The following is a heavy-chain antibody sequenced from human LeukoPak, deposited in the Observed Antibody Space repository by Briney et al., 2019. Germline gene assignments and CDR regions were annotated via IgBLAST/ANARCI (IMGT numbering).Heavy chain of an antibody. J-gene: IGHJ4*02. CDR3: AKGGFYYASGSYYNRYFFDY. D-gene: IGHD3-10*01. CDR1: GSTFSSYW. Sequence: GGSLRLSCAASGSTFSSYWMHWVRQAPGKGLMWVSRINTDGSSTSYADSVKGRFTISRDNAKNTLYLQMNSLRAEDTAVYYCAKGGFYYASGSYYNRYFFDYWGQGTLVTASS. CDR2: INTDGSST. V-gene: IGHV3-74*01.